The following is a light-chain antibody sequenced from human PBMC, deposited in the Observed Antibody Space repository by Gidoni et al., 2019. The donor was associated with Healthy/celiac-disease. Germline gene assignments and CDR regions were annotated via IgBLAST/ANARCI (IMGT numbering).Light chain of an antibody. J-gene: IGKJ4*01. V-gene: IGKV1-39*01. CDR3: QQSYSTPTT. CDR2: AAS. Sequence: IQMIQSPSSLSASVGDRVTITCRASQSISSYLNWYQQKPGKAPKLLIYAASSLQSGVPSRFSGSGSGTDFTLTISSLQPEDFATYYCQQSYSTPTTFGGGTKVEIK. CDR1: QSISSY.